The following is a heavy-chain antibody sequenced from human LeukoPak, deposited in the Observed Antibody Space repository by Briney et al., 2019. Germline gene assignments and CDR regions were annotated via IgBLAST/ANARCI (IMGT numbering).Heavy chain of an antibody. Sequence: SETLSLTCTVSGASVNRDTDYWSWIRQPPGKGLEWIGYIHTSGDTKYNPSLMSRVTMSVDMSKNHFSLKLRSVTAADTAVYYCAREGGPYRPLDYSGQGTLVTVSS. V-gene: IGHV4-61*03. CDR1: GASVNRDTDY. CDR2: IHTSGDT. CDR3: AREGGPYRPLDY. J-gene: IGHJ4*02.